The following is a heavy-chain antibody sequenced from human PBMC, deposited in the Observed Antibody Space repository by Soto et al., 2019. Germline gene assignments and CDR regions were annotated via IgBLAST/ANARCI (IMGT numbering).Heavy chain of an antibody. J-gene: IGHJ4*02. CDR3: ARGSGWYFH. CDR2: MYFSGST. D-gene: IGHD6-19*01. CDR1: GDSISGSS. Sequence: QVQLQESGPGLVKPSETLSLTCTVSGDSISGSSWSWIRQPPGKGLEWIAYMYFSGSTNYNPSLKSRLPISVDTSKHQFSLKLRSVTAADTAVYYCARGSGWYFHWGQGTLVTVSS. V-gene: IGHV4-59*01.